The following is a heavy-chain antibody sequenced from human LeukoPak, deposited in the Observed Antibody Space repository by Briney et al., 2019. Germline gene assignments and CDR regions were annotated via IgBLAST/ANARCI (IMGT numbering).Heavy chain of an antibody. V-gene: IGHV1-69*04. CDR1: GGTFSSYA. CDR2: IIPILGIA. J-gene: IGHJ4*02. CDR3: XXXXEGSGSYPN. D-gene: IGHD1-26*01. Sequence: SVTVSCKASGGTFSSYAISWVRQAPGQGLEWMGRIIPILGIANYAQKFQGRVTITADKSTSTAYMELSSLRSEDTAVYYCXXXXEGSGSYPNWGQGTLVTVSS.